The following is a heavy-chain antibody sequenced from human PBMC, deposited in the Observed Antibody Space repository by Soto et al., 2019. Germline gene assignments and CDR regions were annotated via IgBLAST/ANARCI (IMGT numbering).Heavy chain of an antibody. CDR3: AKDSNVWGSYRYTDY. Sequence: GGSLRLSCAASGFTFNDYNMNWVRQAPGKGLEWVAYIRSTSTSIHYADSVRGRFTISRDSAKNSLYLQMNSLRAEDTAVYYCAKDSNVWGSYRYTDYWGQGTLVTVSS. V-gene: IGHV3-48*01. CDR2: IRSTSTSI. CDR1: GFTFNDYN. D-gene: IGHD3-16*02. J-gene: IGHJ4*02.